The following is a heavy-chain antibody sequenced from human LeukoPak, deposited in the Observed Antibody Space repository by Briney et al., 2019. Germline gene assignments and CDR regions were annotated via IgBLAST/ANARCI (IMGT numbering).Heavy chain of an antibody. J-gene: IGHJ4*02. CDR2: IKSGNADN. CDR3: SGLGWADGGGCYFDF. CDR1: GYGFTTFW. D-gene: IGHD5-24*01. Sequence: GESLKISCNGSGYGFTTFWIGWVRQVPGKGLEWMGVIKSGNADNRYSPASQGQVTISADKSFTTAYLQWSSLKASDNAVYYCSGLGWADGGGCYFDFGRQGPPVPVS. V-gene: IGHV5-51*01.